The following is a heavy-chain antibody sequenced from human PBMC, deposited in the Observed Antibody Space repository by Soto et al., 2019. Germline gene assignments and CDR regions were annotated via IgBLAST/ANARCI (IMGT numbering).Heavy chain of an antibody. Sequence: PSETLSLTCAVYGGSFSGYYWSWIRQPPGKGLERIGEINHSGSTNYNPSLKSRVTISVDTSKNQFSLKLSSVTAADTAVYYCARGFPYYDILTGYSRGTRSPRFDYWGQGTLVTVSS. CDR1: GGSFSGYY. J-gene: IGHJ4*02. CDR3: ARGFPYYDILTGYSRGTRSPRFDY. V-gene: IGHV4-34*01. D-gene: IGHD3-9*01. CDR2: INHSGST.